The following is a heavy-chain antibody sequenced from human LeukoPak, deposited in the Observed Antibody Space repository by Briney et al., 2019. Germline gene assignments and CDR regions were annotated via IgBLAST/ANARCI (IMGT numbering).Heavy chain of an antibody. V-gene: IGHV4-61*01. CDR3: ARYRRVTYIQVDALDI. CDR2: IYYTGSPT. D-gene: IGHD5-18*01. Sequence: SETLSLTCTVSGGSVISGSYYWSWIRQPPGEGLEWIGSIYYTGSPTNYNPSLKNRVTISVDTSKNQFSLKLTSVTAADTAVYYCARYRRVTYIQVDALDIWGQGAMVTVSS. J-gene: IGHJ3*02. CDR1: GGSVISGSYY.